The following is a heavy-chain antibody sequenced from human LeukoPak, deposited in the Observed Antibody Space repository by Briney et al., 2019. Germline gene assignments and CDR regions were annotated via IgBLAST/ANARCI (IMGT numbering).Heavy chain of an antibody. CDR1: GYTFTSYG. D-gene: IGHD5-12*01. CDR2: ISAYNGNT. CDR3: ARGRGYSGYFDY. J-gene: IGHJ4*02. Sequence: ASVKVSCKASGYTFTSYGISWVRQAPGQGLEWMGWISAYNGNTNYAQKFQGRVTITADKSTSTAYMELSSLRSEDTAVYYCARGRGYSGYFDYWGQGTLVTVSS. V-gene: IGHV1-18*01.